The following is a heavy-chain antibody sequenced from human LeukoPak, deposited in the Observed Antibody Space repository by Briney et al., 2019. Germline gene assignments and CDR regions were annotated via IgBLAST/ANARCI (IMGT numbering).Heavy chain of an antibody. V-gene: IGHV3-7*03. D-gene: IGHD7-27*01. CDR1: GFTFSRYE. CDR2: IKQDGSEK. Sequence: PGGSLRLSCAASGFTFSRYEMNWVRQAPGKGLEWVANIKQDGSEKYYVDSVKGRFTISRDNAKNSLYLQMNSLRADDTAVYYCARVSRWGLNHNPHFWGQGTLVTVSS. CDR3: ARVSRWGLNHNPHF. J-gene: IGHJ4*02.